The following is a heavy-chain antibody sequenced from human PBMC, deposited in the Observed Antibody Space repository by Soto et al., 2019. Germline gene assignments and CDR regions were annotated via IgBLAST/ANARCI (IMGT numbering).Heavy chain of an antibody. J-gene: IGHJ4*02. D-gene: IGHD3-10*01. V-gene: IGHV4-34*01. CDR1: GGPFSGYY. CDR2: INHSGST. CDR3: ARPHDYYGSGSYYI. Sequence: ESLSLTCAVYGGPFSGYYRSWIRQLPGKGLEWIGEINHSGSTNYNPSLKSRVTISVDTSKNQFSLKLSSVTAADTAVYYCARPHDYYGSGSYYIWGQGTLVTVSS.